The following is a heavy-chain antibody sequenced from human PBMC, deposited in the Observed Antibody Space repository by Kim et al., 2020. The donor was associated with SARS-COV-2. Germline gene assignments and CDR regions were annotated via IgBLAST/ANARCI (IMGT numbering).Heavy chain of an antibody. CDR3: ARAEEQQLSLGWFDP. Sequence: VSVKSRITINPDTSKNQFSLQLNSVTPEDTAVYYCARAEEQQLSLGWFDPWGQGTLVTVSS. J-gene: IGHJ5*02. V-gene: IGHV6-1*01. D-gene: IGHD6-13*01.